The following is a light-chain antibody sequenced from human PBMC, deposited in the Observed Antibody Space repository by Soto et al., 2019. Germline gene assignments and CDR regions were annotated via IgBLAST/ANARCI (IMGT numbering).Light chain of an antibody. J-gene: IGLJ1*01. CDR1: SSDIGGYNY. Sequence: QSALTQPASVSGSPGQSITISCTGTSSDIGGYNYVSWYQQNPGKAPKLMIYNVSNRPSGVSNRFSASKSGNTASLTISGLQAEDEADYYCSSYTSDITPFVFGTGTKLTVL. CDR3: SSYTSDITPFV. CDR2: NVS. V-gene: IGLV2-14*01.